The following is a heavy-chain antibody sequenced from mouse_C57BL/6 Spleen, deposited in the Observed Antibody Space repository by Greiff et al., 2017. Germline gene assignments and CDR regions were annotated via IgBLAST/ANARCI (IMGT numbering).Heavy chain of an antibody. CDR1: GYAFTNYL. CDR2: INPGSGGT. Sequence: QVQLQQSGAELVRPGTSVKVSCKASGYAFTNYLIEWVQQRPGQGLEWIGVINPGSGGTNYNEKFKGKATLTADKSSSTAYMQLSSLTSEDSAVYFCAYDYEGNVDYWGQGTTLTVSS. CDR3: AYDYEGNVDY. D-gene: IGHD2-4*01. V-gene: IGHV1-54*01. J-gene: IGHJ2*01.